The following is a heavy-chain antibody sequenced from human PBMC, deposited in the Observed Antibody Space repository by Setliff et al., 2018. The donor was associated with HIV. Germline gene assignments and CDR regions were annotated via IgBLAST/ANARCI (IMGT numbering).Heavy chain of an antibody. J-gene: IGHJ4*02. D-gene: IGHD2-8*01. CDR1: GYTFTNYG. Sequence: ASVKVSCKASGYTFTNYGITWVRQAPGQGLEWMGWISAYSVNTNYAQKLLGRVTMTTDTSTSTAYMELRSLRSDDTAVYYCARGYCTNGFCQSFDYWGQGTLVTVSS. CDR3: ARGYCTNGFCQSFDY. CDR2: ISAYSVNT. V-gene: IGHV1-18*01.